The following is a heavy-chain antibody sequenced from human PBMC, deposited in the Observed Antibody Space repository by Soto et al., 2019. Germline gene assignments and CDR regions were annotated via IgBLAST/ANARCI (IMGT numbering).Heavy chain of an antibody. Sequence: SGFTFNSYWMTWVRQAPGKGLEWVANIKQDGTSTTYADSVKGRFTISRDNAKNTLYLQMNSLRAEDTAVYYCARDRPHNWFDPWGQGTLVTVSS. CDR3: ARDRPHNWFDP. V-gene: IGHV3-7*01. CDR2: IKQDGTST. J-gene: IGHJ5*02. CDR1: GFTFNSYW.